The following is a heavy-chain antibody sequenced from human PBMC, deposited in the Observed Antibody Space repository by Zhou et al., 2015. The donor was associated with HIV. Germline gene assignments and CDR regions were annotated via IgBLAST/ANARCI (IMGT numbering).Heavy chain of an antibody. CDR3: AREESYYGSGSYYNVAYHYYYGMDV. Sequence: VQLVESGGGVVQPGRSLRLSCAASGFTVSNHYMAWVRQAPGKGLEWVSSISSSSSYIYYADSVKGRFTISRDNAKNSLYLQMNSLRAEDTAVYYCAREESYYGSGSYYNVAYHYYYGMDVWAKGPRSPSP. CDR2: ISSSSSYI. D-gene: IGHD3-10*01. V-gene: IGHV3-21*01. J-gene: IGHJ6*02. CDR1: GFTVSNHY.